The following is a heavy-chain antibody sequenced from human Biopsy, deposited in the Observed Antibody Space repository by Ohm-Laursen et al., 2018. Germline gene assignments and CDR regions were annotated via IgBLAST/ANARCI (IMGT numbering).Heavy chain of an antibody. J-gene: IGHJ5*01. Sequence: SLRLSCAASGFTFSRYAMSWVRQAPGKGLEWVSAISGSGRTYYADSVKGRFTISRNNSKNTLFLQLSSLRAEDTAVYHCAKDRDPKLLAWVRPWGQRTLGTLFS. CDR1: GFTFSRYA. D-gene: IGHD2-8*02. V-gene: IGHV3-23*01. CDR2: ISGSGRT. CDR3: AKDRDPKLLAWVRP.